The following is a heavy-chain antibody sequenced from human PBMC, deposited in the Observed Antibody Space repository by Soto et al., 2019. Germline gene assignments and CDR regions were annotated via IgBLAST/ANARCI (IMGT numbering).Heavy chain of an antibody. CDR2: IYWDNDK. CDR3: ARALGSWGAYYFDH. Sequence: QITLKESGPTLVRPTQTLTLTCTVSGFSLDTWGVGVGWIRQPPGKAPEWLALIYWDNDKRYSPSLKNRLTITKDTSKNQVVLTVTNMDPVDTVTCYCARALGSWGAYYFDHWGQGTLVTVSS. J-gene: IGHJ4*02. V-gene: IGHV2-5*02. D-gene: IGHD3-16*01. CDR1: GFSLDTWGVG.